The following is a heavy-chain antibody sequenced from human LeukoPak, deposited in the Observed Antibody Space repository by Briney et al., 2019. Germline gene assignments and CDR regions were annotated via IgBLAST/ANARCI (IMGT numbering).Heavy chain of an antibody. V-gene: IGHV4-4*07. CDR2: VYASGST. Sequence: PSETLSLTCTVSGGSISRHYWSCIRQPAGKGLEWIGRVYASGSTNYNPSLKSRVTMSIDTSKKQFSLRLSSVTAADTAVYYCARAMTTVGIDAFDIWGQGIVVTVSS. CDR3: ARAMTTVGIDAFDI. CDR1: GGSISRHY. D-gene: IGHD4-11*01. J-gene: IGHJ3*02.